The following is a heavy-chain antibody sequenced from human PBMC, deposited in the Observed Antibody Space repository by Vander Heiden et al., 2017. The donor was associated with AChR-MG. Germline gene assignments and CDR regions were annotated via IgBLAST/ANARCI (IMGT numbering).Heavy chain of an antibody. D-gene: IGHD3-22*01. Sequence: VSCKASGGTFSSYAISWVRQAPGRGLEWMGGIIPIFGTANYAQKFQGRVTITADKSTSTAYMELSSLRSEDTAVYYCARWDVQDYYDSSGYYNDAFDIWGQGTMVTVSS. V-gene: IGHV1-69*06. CDR1: GGTFSSYA. CDR2: IIPIFGTA. CDR3: ARWDVQDYYDSSGYYNDAFDI. J-gene: IGHJ3*02.